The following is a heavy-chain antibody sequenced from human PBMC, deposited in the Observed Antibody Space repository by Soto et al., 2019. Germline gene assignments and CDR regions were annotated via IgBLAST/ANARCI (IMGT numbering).Heavy chain of an antibody. D-gene: IGHD6-19*01. CDR1: GYTLTNYY. Sequence: QAQLVQSGAEVKKPGASVKVSCQAFGYTLTNYYIHWMRQAPGQGLEWMGIINPRDGTTSYVQKFQDRVTMTRDTSTTTMYMEVNSLRSEDTAVYFCARGKEWLDPYYFDCWGQGTGVTVSS. V-gene: IGHV1-46*03. CDR3: ARGKEWLDPYYFDC. J-gene: IGHJ4*02. CDR2: INPRDGTT.